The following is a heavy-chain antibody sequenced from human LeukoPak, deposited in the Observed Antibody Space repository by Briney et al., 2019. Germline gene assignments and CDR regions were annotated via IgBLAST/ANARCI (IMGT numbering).Heavy chain of an antibody. Sequence: SETLSLTCTVSGGSISSSSYYWGWIRQPPGKGLEWIGSIYYSGSTYYNPSLKSRVTISVDTSKNQFSLKLSSVTAADTAVYYCARVLIGCSGGSCYSHFDYWGQGTLVTVSS. V-gene: IGHV4-39*07. J-gene: IGHJ4*02. CDR1: GGSISSSSYY. D-gene: IGHD2-15*01. CDR2: IYYSGST. CDR3: ARVLIGCSGGSCYSHFDY.